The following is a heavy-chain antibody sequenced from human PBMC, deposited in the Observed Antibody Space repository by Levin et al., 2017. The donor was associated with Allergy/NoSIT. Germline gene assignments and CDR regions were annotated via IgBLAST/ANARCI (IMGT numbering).Heavy chain of an antibody. CDR3: ASATSDYYDSSGYYWGMDV. D-gene: IGHD3-22*01. CDR2: IIPIFGTA. V-gene: IGHV1-69*13. J-gene: IGHJ6*02. Sequence: ASVKVSCKASGGTFSSYAISWVRQAPGQGLEWMGGIIPIFGTANYAQKFQGRVTITADESTSTAYMELSSLRSEDTAVYYCASATSDYYDSSGYYWGMDVWGQGTTVTVSS. CDR1: GGTFSSYA.